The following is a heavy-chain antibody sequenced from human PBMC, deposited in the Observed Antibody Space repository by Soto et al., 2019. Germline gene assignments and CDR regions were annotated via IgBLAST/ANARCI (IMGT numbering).Heavy chain of an antibody. CDR3: AKDSSSGWYRDFDY. CDR2: ISWNSGSI. D-gene: IGHD6-19*01. CDR1: GFTFDDYA. J-gene: IGHJ4*02. V-gene: IGHV3-9*01. Sequence: EVQLVESGGGLVQPGRSLRLSCAASGFTFDDYAMHWVRQAPGKGLEWVSGISWNSGSIGYVDSVKGRFTISRDNAKNSLYLQMNSLRAEDTALYYCAKDSSSGWYRDFDYWGQGTLVTVSS.